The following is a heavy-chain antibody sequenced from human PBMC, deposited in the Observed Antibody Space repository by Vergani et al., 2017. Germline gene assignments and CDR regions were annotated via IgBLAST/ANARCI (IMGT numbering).Heavy chain of an antibody. CDR3: ARVGGDYTLYYYYYYMDV. D-gene: IGHD4-17*01. CDR1: GGSFNTYY. Sequence: QVQLQESGPGLVKPSETLSLTCTVSGGSFNTYYWSWIRQSPGKGLEWIGYIYSTGSTNYNPSLNSRVTMSVDTSKNQFSLKLSSVTAADTAVYYCARVGGDYTLYYYYYYMDVWGKGTTVTVSS. CDR2: IYSTGST. J-gene: IGHJ6*03. V-gene: IGHV4-59*13.